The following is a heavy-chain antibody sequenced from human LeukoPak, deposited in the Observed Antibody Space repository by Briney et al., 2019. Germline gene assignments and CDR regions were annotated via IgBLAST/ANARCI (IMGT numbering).Heavy chain of an antibody. CDR2: ISWNSGSI. D-gene: IGHD3-10*01. CDR3: AKDPGVT. CDR1: GFTFSSYA. J-gene: IGHJ4*02. V-gene: IGHV3-9*01. Sequence: GGSLRLSCAASGFTFSSYAMHWVRQAPGKGLEWVSGISWNSGSIGYADSVKGRFTISRDNAKNSLYLQMNSLRAEDTALYYCAKDPGVTWGQGTLVTVSS.